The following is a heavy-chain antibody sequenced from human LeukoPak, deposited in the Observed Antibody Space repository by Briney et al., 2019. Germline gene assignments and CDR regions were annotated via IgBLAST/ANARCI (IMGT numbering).Heavy chain of an antibody. CDR1: GGSFSGYY. CDR2: INHSGST. CDR3: ARHDVHYDFWSGYDRNWFDP. D-gene: IGHD3-3*01. J-gene: IGHJ5*02. V-gene: IGHV4-34*01. Sequence: SETLSLTCAVYGGSFSGYYWSWIRQPPGKGLEWIGEINHSGSTYYNPSLKSRVTISVDTSKNQFSLKLSSVTAADTAVYYCARHDVHYDFWSGYDRNWFDPWGQGTLVTVSS.